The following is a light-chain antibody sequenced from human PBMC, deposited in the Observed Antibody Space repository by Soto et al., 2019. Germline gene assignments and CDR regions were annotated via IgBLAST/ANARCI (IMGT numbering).Light chain of an antibody. CDR3: QQYGSSPQT. CDR2: VAS. V-gene: IGKV3-20*01. J-gene: IGKJ1*01. Sequence: EIVLTQSPGTLSLSPGERATLSCRASQSVSSSYLAWYQQKPGRAPRLLIYVASRRATGIPDRFSGSGSGTDFTLTISRLEPEDFAVYFCQQYGSSPQTFGQGTKVEIK. CDR1: QSVSSSY.